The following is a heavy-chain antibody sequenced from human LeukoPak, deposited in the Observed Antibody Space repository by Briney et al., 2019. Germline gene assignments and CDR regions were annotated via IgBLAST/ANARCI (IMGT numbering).Heavy chain of an antibody. V-gene: IGHV1-18*01. J-gene: IGHJ5*02. CDR2: ISIYNGNT. D-gene: IGHD3-3*01. Sequence: ASVKVSCXASGYTFTNYGISWVRQAPGQGLEWMGWISIYNGNTDYAQKLRGRVTMTTDTSTSTAYMELRSLRSDDTAVCYCARITYDFWSGYYMPDDPWGQGTLVTVSS. CDR1: GYTFTNYG. CDR3: ARITYDFWSGYYMPDDP.